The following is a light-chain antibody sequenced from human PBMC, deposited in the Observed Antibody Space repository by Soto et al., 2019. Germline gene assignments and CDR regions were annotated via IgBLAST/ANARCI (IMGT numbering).Light chain of an antibody. J-gene: IGKJ1*01. CDR2: GAS. CDR1: QSVSSN. Sequence: EIVMTQSPATLSVSPGERATLSCRASQSVSSNLAWYQQKPGQAPRLLIYGASTRATGIPARFSGSGSGTEFTLIISSLQSEDFAVYYCQQYNNWPPLTFGQGTKVDSK. CDR3: QQYNNWPPLT. V-gene: IGKV3-15*01.